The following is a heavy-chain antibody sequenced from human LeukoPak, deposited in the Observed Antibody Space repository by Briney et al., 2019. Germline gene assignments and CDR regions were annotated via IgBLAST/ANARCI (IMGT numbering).Heavy chain of an antibody. CDR3: ARVEEGYGSGRRENYYYYYMDV. D-gene: IGHD3-10*01. J-gene: IGHJ6*03. CDR2: IHYSGST. CDR1: GGSIRNYY. V-gene: IGHV4-59*01. Sequence: SETLSLTCTVSGGSIRNYYWGWIRQPPGKGLEWIGYIHYSGSTNYNPSLKSRVTISVDTSKNQFSPKLSSVTAADTAVYYCARVEEGYGSGRRENYYYYYMDVWGKGTTVTLSS.